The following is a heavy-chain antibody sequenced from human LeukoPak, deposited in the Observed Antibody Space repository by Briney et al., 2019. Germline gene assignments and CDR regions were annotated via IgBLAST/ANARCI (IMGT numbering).Heavy chain of an antibody. D-gene: IGHD7-27*01. Sequence: HSGGSLRLSCAASGFTLSSYSMNWVRQAPGKGLEWLSGVSPPGGGTYYADSVKGRFTISRDDSKNTLSLQMNSLRVEDTAVYHCARDLAWGAFDYWGQGTLVTVSS. CDR1: GFTLSSYS. CDR2: VSPPGGGT. V-gene: IGHV3-23*01. J-gene: IGHJ4*02. CDR3: ARDLAWGAFDY.